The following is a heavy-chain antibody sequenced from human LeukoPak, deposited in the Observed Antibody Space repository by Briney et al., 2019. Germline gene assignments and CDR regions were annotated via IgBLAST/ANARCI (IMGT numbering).Heavy chain of an antibody. V-gene: IGHV4-30-2*01. J-gene: IGHJ3*02. CDR1: GGSISRGGYY. CDR2: IYHSGST. D-gene: IGHD1-7*01. Sequence: PSETLSLACTVSGGSISRGGYYWSWIRQPPGKGREWIGYIYHSGSTYYNPSLKSRVTISVDRSKNQFSLKLSSVTAADTAVYYCARVWGGDLYNWNYGSDAFDIWGQGTMVTVSS. CDR3: ARVWGGDLYNWNYGSDAFDI.